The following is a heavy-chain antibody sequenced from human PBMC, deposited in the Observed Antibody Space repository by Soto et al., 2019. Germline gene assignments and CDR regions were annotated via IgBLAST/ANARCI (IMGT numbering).Heavy chain of an antibody. D-gene: IGHD2-2*01. Sequence: QVQLVESGGGVVQPGRSLRLSCAASGFTFSSYGLHWVRQAPGKGLEWVAGIWYDGSNKYYADSVKGRFTISRDNSKNTLYLQMNSMLADDTAVYYCARELVVPAARYYYYYMDVWGKGTTVTVSS. V-gene: IGHV3-33*01. CDR1: GFTFSSYG. CDR3: ARELVVPAARYYYYYMDV. J-gene: IGHJ6*03. CDR2: IWYDGSNK.